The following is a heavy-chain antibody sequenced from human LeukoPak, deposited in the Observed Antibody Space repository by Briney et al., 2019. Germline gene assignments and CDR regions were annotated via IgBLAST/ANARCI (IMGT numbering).Heavy chain of an antibody. V-gene: IGHV1-2*02. J-gene: IGHJ5*02. CDR3: ARESERNDGWFDP. CDR1: GYTFTGYY. D-gene: IGHD1-1*01. Sequence: ASVKVSCKASGYTFTGYYMHWVRQAPGQGLEWMGWINPNSGGTNYAQKFQGRVTMTRDTSISTAYMELSRLRSDDTAVYFCARESERNDGWFDPWGQGTLVTVSS. CDR2: INPNSGGT.